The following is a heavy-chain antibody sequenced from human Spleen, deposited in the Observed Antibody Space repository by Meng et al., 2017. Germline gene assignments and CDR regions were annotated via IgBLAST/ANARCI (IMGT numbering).Heavy chain of an antibody. CDR2: INHSGST. D-gene: IGHD1-7*01. J-gene: IGHJ4*02. V-gene: IGHV4-34*01. CDR3: ARGLSFWNYYFDY. Sequence: QWGSCMLKPSAALSLNGAVYGGSFIGYYWSRIRQPPGKVLEWIGEINHSGSTNYNPSLKSRVTISVDTSKNQFSLKLSSVTAADTAVYYCARGLSFWNYYFDYWGQGTLVTVSS. CDR1: GGSFIGYY.